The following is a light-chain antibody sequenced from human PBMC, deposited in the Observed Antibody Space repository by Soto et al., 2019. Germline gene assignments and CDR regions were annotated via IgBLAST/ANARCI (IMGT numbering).Light chain of an antibody. Sequence: QSALTQPASVSGSPGQSITISCTGTSSDVGGYNYVSWYQQHPGKAPKLMIYEVSNRPSGVSNRFSGSKSGNTASLTISGLQAVDEADYYCTSYTSISLYVFGTRTKV. V-gene: IGLV2-14*01. CDR2: EVS. J-gene: IGLJ1*01. CDR1: SSDVGGYNY. CDR3: TSYTSISLYV.